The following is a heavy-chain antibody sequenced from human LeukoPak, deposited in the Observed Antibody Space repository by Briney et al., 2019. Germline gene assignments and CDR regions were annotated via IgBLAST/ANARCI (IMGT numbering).Heavy chain of an antibody. CDR3: ARHLSVTRDY. CDR1: GGSISSYY. D-gene: IGHD4-17*01. V-gene: IGHV4-59*01. Sequence: PSETLSLTCTVSGGSISSYYWSWIRQPPGKGLEWIGYIYYSGSTNYNPSLKSRVTISVDTSKNQFSLKLSSVTAADTAVYYCARHLSVTRDYWGQGTLVTVSS. CDR2: IYYSGST. J-gene: IGHJ4*02.